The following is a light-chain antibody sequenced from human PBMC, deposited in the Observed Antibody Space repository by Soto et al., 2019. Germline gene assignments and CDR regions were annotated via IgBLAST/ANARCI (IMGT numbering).Light chain of an antibody. CDR2: KAS. CDR1: QSISSW. J-gene: IGKJ1*01. CDR3: QQYNTYSWT. V-gene: IGKV1-5*03. Sequence: DIPMTQSPSTLSASVGDRVTITCRASQSISSWLAWYQQKPGKAPNLLIYKASSLESGVPSRFSGSGSGTEFTLTINSLQPDDFATYYCQQYNTYSWTFGQGTKVEIK.